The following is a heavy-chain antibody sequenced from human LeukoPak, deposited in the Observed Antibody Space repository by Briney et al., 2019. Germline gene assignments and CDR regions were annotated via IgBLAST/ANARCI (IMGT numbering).Heavy chain of an antibody. Sequence: APVKHCCKASGYTFTGYYLHWVRQAPGQGLEWMGWINPNSGDTNYAQKFQGRVTMTRDTSISTGYLELSRLRSDDTAVFYCARGDSSPYYYFDYWGEGTRVPLSS. J-gene: IGHJ4*02. CDR2: INPNSGDT. CDR3: ARGDSSPYYYFDY. CDR1: GYTFTGYY. D-gene: IGHD3-22*01. V-gene: IGHV1-2*02.